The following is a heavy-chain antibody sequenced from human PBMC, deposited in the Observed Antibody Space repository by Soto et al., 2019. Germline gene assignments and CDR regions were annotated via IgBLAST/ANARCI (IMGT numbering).Heavy chain of an antibody. Sequence: GSLRLSCAASGFTFSTYVSYAMSWVRQAPGKGLEWVSGISGSGSPTYYADSVKGRFTISRDNSKNTVYLQMNSLRAEDTAVYYCAKVLRDSYCPDWGQGTLVTVSS. J-gene: IGHJ4*02. V-gene: IGHV3-23*01. CDR2: ISGSGSPT. CDR1: GFTFSTYVSYA. CDR3: AKVLRDSYCPD. D-gene: IGHD2-8*02.